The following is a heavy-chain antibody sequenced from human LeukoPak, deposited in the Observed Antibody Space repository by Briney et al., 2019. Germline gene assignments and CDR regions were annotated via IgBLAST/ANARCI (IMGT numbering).Heavy chain of an antibody. J-gene: IGHJ3*02. CDR3: ARGRGFSHGWPVDTFDI. D-gene: IGHD5-18*01. Sequence: GGSLRLSCAASGFTFSSYGMSWVRQAPGKGLEWVAAISGSGGSTYYADSVKGRFTISRDNSKNTLYLQMNSLRVDDTAVYYCARGRGFSHGWPVDTFDIWGQGTMVTVSS. CDR1: GFTFSSYG. V-gene: IGHV3-23*01. CDR2: ISGSGGST.